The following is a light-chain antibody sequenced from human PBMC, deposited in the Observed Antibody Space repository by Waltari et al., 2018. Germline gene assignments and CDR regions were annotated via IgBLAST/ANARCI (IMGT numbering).Light chain of an antibody. CDR3: GTWDNSLKTWV. Sequence: QSLLTQPPSISAAPGQRVTISCSGGSSNIGENYVSWYQQLPGTAPKLLIYEKQNRPSAILDRISGSKSGPSATLGITGLQTADEADYYCGTWDNSLKTWVFGGGTKLTVL. J-gene: IGLJ3*02. CDR1: SSNIGENY. CDR2: EKQ. V-gene: IGLV1-51*02.